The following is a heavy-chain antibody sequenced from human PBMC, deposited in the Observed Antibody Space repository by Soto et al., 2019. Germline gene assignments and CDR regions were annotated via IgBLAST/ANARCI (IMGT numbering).Heavy chain of an antibody. CDR2: INTGNGNT. Sequence: QIQLVQSGAEVKKPGASVRVSCMTSGYIFTTSAMHWVRLAPGQRLEWLGWINTGNGNTQYSQNFQGRVTITRDTTASTAYMEQRRLRSEDTAVYYCARDGTTGFGSVVRTNRLDPWGQGTLVTVSS. J-gene: IGHJ5*02. CDR1: GYIFTTSA. CDR3: ARDGTTGFGSVVRTNRLDP. D-gene: IGHD3-10*01. V-gene: IGHV1-3*04.